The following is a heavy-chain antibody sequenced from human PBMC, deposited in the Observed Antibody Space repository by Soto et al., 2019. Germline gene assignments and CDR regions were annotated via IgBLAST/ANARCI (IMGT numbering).Heavy chain of an antibody. CDR2: MNPNSGNT. J-gene: IGHJ6*02. V-gene: IGHV1-8*01. D-gene: IGHD2-2*01. CDR3: AGGRVVLVPAAMGMDV. Sequence: QVQLVQSGAEVKKPGASVKVSCKASGYTFTSYDINWVRQATGQGLEWMGWMNPNSGNTGYAQKFQGRVTMTRNTSISTAYMELSILRSEDTAVYYCAGGRVVLVPAAMGMDVWGQGTTVTVSS. CDR1: GYTFTSYD.